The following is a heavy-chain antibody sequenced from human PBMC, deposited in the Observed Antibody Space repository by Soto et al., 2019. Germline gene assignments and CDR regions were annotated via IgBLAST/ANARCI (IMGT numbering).Heavy chain of an antibody. CDR2: INAGNGNT. D-gene: IGHD2-2*01. CDR3: ARDQEYCISTSCNYYYYYYGMDV. Sequence: GASVKVSCKASGYTFTSYAMHWVRQAPGQRLEWMGWINAGNGNTKYSQKFQGRVTITRDTSASTAYMELSSLRSEDTAVYYCARDQEYCISTSCNYYYYYYGMDVWGQGTTVTVSS. V-gene: IGHV1-3*01. J-gene: IGHJ6*02. CDR1: GYTFTSYA.